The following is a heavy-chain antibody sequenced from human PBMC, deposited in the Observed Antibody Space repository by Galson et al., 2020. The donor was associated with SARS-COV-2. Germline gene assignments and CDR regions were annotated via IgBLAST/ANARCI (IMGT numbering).Heavy chain of an antibody. CDR3: ARDNRVAPAKRGAFDV. CDR1: GGSISNDGYY. J-gene: IGHJ3*01. Sequence: ETSETLSLTCTVFGGSISNDGYYWGWIRQLPGKGLEWIAYIYHTGSAYYNPSLKSRVSIAVDTSKNQFSLNLNSVTAADTAVYYCARDNRVAPAKRGAFDVWGQGTMVTVSS. CDR2: IYHTGSA. D-gene: IGHD2-2*01. V-gene: IGHV4-31*03.